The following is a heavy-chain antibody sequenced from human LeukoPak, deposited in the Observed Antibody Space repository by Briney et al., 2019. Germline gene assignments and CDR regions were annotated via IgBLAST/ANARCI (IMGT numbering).Heavy chain of an antibody. J-gene: IGHJ5*02. Sequence: PSETLSLTCTVSGGSISSYYWSWIRQPAGKGLEWIGRIYTSGSTNYNPSLKSRVTMSVDTSKNQFSLKLSSVTAADTAVYHCARVKAPYCSGGSCLRGFWFDPWGQGTLVTVSS. CDR2: IYTSGST. V-gene: IGHV4-4*07. CDR1: GGSISSYY. CDR3: ARVKAPYCSGGSCLRGFWFDP. D-gene: IGHD2-15*01.